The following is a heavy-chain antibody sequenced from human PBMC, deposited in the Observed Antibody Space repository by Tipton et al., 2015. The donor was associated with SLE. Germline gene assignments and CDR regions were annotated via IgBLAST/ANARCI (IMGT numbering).Heavy chain of an antibody. CDR3: VKLSSSSGFWYLDF. V-gene: IGHV3-15*05. Sequence: SLRLSCSASGFSFRDAWMTWVRQAPGKGLEWLGRIKTNVDGGAAQYATPLKDRFTISRDDSRSTLFLQMNSLQNEDTGVYWCVKLSSSSGFWYLDFWGRGTLVTVSS. CDR2: IKTNVDGGAA. J-gene: IGHJ2*01. CDR1: GFSFRDAW. D-gene: IGHD6-6*01.